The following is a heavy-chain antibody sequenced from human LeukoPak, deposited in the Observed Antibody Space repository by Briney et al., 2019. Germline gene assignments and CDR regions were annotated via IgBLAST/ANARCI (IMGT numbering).Heavy chain of an antibody. Sequence: GGSLRFSCVASGFSISSHWMSWVRQAPGKGLEWVASLKEDVSARNLVDSVKGRFTISTDNAKNSLYLQMNSLRVEDTAVYYCARGPTYGSRSDFLESWGLGTLVTVSS. CDR3: ARGPTYGSRSDFLES. V-gene: IGHV3-7*01. D-gene: IGHD3-10*01. CDR2: LKEDVSAR. CDR1: GFSISSHW. J-gene: IGHJ4*02.